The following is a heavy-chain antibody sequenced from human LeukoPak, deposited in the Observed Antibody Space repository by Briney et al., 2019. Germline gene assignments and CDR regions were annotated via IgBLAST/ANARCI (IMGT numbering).Heavy chain of an antibody. CDR3: ARDLGYYDCSG. CDR2: ISYDGSNK. CDR1: GFTFSSYA. D-gene: IGHD3-22*01. J-gene: IGHJ4*02. V-gene: IGHV3-30-3*01. Sequence: GGSLRLSCAASGFTFSSYAMHWVRQAPGKGLEWVAVISYDGSNKYYADSVKGRFTISRDNSKNTLYLQMNSLRAEDTAVYYCARDLGYYDCSGWGQGTLVTVSS.